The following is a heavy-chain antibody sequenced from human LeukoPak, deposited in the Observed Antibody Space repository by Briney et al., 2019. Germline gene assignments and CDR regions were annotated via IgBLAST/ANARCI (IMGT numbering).Heavy chain of an antibody. CDR1: AFTFSNYA. V-gene: IGHV3-23*01. CDR2: ISGSGDST. D-gene: IGHD6-19*01. Sequence: GGSLRLSCAASAFTFSNYAMRWVRQAPGKGLEWVSGISGSGDSTYYADSVKGRFTISRDNSKNTLYLQMNSLRAEDTAVYCCARRSGIAVAGAFDYWGQGTLVTVSS. J-gene: IGHJ4*02. CDR3: ARRSGIAVAGAFDY.